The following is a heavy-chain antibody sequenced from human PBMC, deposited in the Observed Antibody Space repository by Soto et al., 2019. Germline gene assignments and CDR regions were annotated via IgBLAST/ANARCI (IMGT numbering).Heavy chain of an antibody. V-gene: IGHV3-23*01. J-gene: IGHJ4*02. CDR1: GFTFSSYA. D-gene: IGHD4-17*01. CDR3: AQDGVDTVTFEY. CDR2: ISGSGDTT. Sequence: EVQLLESGGGLVQPGGSLRLSCAVSGFTFSSYAVSWVRQAPGKGLEWVSVISGSGDTTVYADSVKGRFATSRDNAKNTVYLQMNSLRAEDTAAYYCAQDGVDTVTFEYWGQGTLVTVSS.